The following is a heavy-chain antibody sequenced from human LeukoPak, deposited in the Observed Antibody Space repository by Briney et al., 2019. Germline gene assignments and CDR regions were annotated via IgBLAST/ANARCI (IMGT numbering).Heavy chain of an antibody. Sequence: SVKVSCKXSGGTFSSYAISWVRQAPGQGLEWMGRIIPIFGTANYAQKFQGRVTITTDESTSTAYMELSSLRSEDTAVYYCARAIDYDILTGYYSLTAWGQGTLVTVSS. J-gene: IGHJ5*02. D-gene: IGHD3-9*01. V-gene: IGHV1-69*05. CDR2: IIPIFGTA. CDR1: GGTFSSYA. CDR3: ARAIDYDILTGYYSLTA.